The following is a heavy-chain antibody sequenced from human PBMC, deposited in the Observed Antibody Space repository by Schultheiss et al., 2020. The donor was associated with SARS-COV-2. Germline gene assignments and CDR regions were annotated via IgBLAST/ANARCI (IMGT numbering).Heavy chain of an antibody. CDR1: GGSFSGYY. D-gene: IGHD4-17*01. Sequence: SETLSLTCAVYGGSFSGYYWSWIRQPPGKGLEWIGEINHSGSTNYNPSLKSRVTISVDTSKNQFSLKLSSVTAADTAVYYCARATYGDYFDYWGQGTLVTVSS. J-gene: IGHJ4*02. CDR3: ARATYGDYFDY. V-gene: IGHV4-34*01. CDR2: INHSGST.